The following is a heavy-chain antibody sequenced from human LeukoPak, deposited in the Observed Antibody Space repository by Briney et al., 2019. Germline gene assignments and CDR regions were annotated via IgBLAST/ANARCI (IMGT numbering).Heavy chain of an antibody. CDR2: IYTSGST. CDR3: AREEGSSSSSYYYHYMDV. Sequence: SETLSLTCTVSAGSISSYFWSWIRQPAGKGLEWLGRIYTSGSTTYNPSLKSRVTMSVDTSKNQFSLKLSSVTAADTAVYYCAREEGSSSSSYYYHYMDVWGKGTTVTVSS. J-gene: IGHJ6*03. CDR1: AGSISSYF. D-gene: IGHD6-6*01. V-gene: IGHV4-4*07.